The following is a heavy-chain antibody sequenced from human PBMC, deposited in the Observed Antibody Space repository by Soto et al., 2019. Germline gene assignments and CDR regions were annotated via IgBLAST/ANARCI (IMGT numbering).Heavy chain of an antibody. D-gene: IGHD6-19*01. Sequence: QVQLEQWGEGLLKPSETLSLTCAVYSGSFSDYSWSWVRQSPGKGLEWIGEIDHSGNTNYNPSLKSRVTISVDTSKNQFSLKLDSVTAADTAVYYCARGKWLDNYWSRGTLVTVSS. V-gene: IGHV4-34*02. CDR3: ARGKWLDNY. J-gene: IGHJ4*02. CDR1: SGSFSDYS. CDR2: IDHSGNT.